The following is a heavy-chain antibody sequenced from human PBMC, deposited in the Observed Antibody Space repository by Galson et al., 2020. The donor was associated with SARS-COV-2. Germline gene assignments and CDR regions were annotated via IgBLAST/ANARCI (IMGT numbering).Heavy chain of an antibody. CDR2: IYHSGST. Sequence: SETLSLTCAISGGSISSGGYSWSWIRQPPGKGLEWIGYIYHSGSTYYNPSLKSRVTISVDRSKNQFSLKLSSVTAADTAVYYCARGTTFDDSSGYYPMKYYYGMDVWGQGTTVTVSS. J-gene: IGHJ6*02. CDR1: GGSISSGGYS. CDR3: ARGTTFDDSSGYYPMKYYYGMDV. D-gene: IGHD3-22*01. V-gene: IGHV4-30-2*01.